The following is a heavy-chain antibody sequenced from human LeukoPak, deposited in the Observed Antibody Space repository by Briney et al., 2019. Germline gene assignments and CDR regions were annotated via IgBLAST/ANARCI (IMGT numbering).Heavy chain of an antibody. CDR3: VREIQKFTATPGDH. V-gene: IGHV4-59*12. CDR2: THHTGSS. Sequence: KTSETLSLTCTVSGGSLSSYYWSWIRQPPGKGLEWIAYTHHTGSSDYNPSLKSRVTISMDTSENQFSLNLRSVTAADTAVYYCVREIQKFTATPGDHWGQGTLVTVSS. D-gene: IGHD2-15*01. CDR1: GGSLSSYY. J-gene: IGHJ4*02.